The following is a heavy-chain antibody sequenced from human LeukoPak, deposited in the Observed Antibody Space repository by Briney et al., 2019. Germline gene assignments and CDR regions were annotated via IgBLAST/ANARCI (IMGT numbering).Heavy chain of an antibody. D-gene: IGHD3/OR15-3a*01. Sequence: GGSLRLSCAASGFTFSSYEMNWVRQAPGKGLEWVSYISRSGSAIYYADSVKGRFTISRDNAKNSLYLQMNSLRAEDTAVYYCARSRDWYQSIFDYWGRGTLVTGSS. V-gene: IGHV3-48*03. CDR3: ARSRDWYQSIFDY. J-gene: IGHJ4*02. CDR1: GFTFSSYE. CDR2: ISRSGSAI.